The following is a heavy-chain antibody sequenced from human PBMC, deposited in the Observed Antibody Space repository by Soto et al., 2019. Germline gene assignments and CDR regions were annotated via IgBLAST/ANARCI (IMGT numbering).Heavy chain of an antibody. CDR3: AKDPGVVAAYYYYYYMDV. CDR1: GFTFSSYA. CDR2: ISGSGGST. V-gene: IGHV3-23*01. D-gene: IGHD2-15*01. Sequence: EVQLLESGGGLVQPGGSLRLSCAASGFTFSSYAMSWVRQAPGKGLEWVSAISGSGGSTYYADSVKGRFTISRDNSKNKLYLQMNSLRAEDTAVYYCAKDPGVVAAYYYYYYMDVWGKGTTVTVSS. J-gene: IGHJ6*03.